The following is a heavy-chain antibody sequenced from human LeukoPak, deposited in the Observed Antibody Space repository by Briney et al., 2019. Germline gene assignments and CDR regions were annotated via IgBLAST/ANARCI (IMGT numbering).Heavy chain of an antibody. D-gene: IGHD2-15*01. J-gene: IGHJ4*02. CDR3: AGGVCSGGSCYSHFDY. Sequence: SETLSLTCTVSGGSISSGGYYWSWIRQHPGKGLGWIGYIYYSGSTYYNPSLKSRVTISVDTSKNQFSLKLSSVTAADTAVYYCAGGVCSGGSCYSHFDYWGQGTLVTVSS. CDR1: GGSISSGGYY. V-gene: IGHV4-31*03. CDR2: IYYSGST.